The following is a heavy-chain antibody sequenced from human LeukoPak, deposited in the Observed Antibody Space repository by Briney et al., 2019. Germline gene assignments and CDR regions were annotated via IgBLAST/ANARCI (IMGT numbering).Heavy chain of an antibody. Sequence: GGSLRLSCAASGFTFSSYAMHWVRQAPGKGLEWVAVISYDGSNKYYADSVKGRFTISRDNSKNTLYLQMNSLRAEDTAVYYCAKDPPPQSSSWYVGPDYWGQGTLVTVSS. J-gene: IGHJ4*02. V-gene: IGHV3-30-3*01. D-gene: IGHD6-13*01. CDR1: GFTFSSYA. CDR2: ISYDGSNK. CDR3: AKDPPPQSSSWYVGPDY.